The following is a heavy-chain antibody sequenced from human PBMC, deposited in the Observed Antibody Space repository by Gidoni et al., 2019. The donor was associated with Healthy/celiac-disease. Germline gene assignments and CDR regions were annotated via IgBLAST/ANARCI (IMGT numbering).Heavy chain of an antibody. CDR1: GFTFSSYA. D-gene: IGHD5-12*01. Sequence: QVQLVESGGGVVQPGRSLRLSGAASGFTFSSYAMHWVRQAPGKGLEWVAVISYDGSNKYYADSVKGRFTISRDNSKNTLYLQMNSLRAEDTAVYYCARDQGGYETFSNWFDPWGQGTLVTVSS. V-gene: IGHV3-30-3*01. J-gene: IGHJ5*02. CDR3: ARDQGGYETFSNWFDP. CDR2: ISYDGSNK.